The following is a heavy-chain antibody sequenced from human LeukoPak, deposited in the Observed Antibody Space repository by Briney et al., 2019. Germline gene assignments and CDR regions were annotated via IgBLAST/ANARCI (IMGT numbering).Heavy chain of an antibody. CDR1: GGSFSGYY. V-gene: IGHV4-34*01. CDR3: ARRAMYGEAHDY. D-gene: IGHD3-10*02. Sequence: SETLSLTCAVYGGSFSGYYWSWIRQPPGKGLEWIGEINHSGSTNYNPSLKSRVTISVDTSKNQFSLKLSSVTAADTAVYYCARRAMYGEAHDYWGQGTLVTVSS. CDR2: INHSGST. J-gene: IGHJ4*02.